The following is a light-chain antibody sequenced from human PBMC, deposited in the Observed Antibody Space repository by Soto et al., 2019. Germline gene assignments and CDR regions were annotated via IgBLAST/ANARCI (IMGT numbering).Light chain of an antibody. CDR2: DAS. J-gene: IGKJ5*01. V-gene: IGKV1-33*01. CDR1: QDISNY. Sequence: DIRMTQSPSSLSASVGDRVSITCQASQDISNYLNWYQQKPGKAPNLLIYDASNLKTGVPSRFSGGGSGTDFTFTISSLQAEDFATYYCQQYDNLPTVTFGQGTRVEIK. CDR3: QQYDNLPTVT.